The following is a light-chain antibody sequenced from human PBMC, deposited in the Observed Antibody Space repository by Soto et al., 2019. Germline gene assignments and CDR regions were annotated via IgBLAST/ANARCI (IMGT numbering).Light chain of an antibody. J-gene: IGKJ2*01. Sequence: EIVLTQSPGTLSLSPGERATLSCRASQSVSSSYLTWYQQKPGQAPRLLIYSASNRATGIPDRFSSSGSGTDFTLTISRLEPEDFAVYYCQQYGSSSYTFGQGTKLQIK. V-gene: IGKV3-20*01. CDR1: QSVSSSY. CDR2: SAS. CDR3: QQYGSSSYT.